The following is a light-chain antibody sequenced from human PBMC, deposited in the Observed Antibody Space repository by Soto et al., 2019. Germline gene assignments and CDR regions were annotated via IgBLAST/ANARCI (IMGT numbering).Light chain of an antibody. CDR1: LSVSNN. V-gene: IGKV3-15*01. Sequence: EIVMTQSPATLSVSPGARATLSCRASLSVSNNLAWYQQKPGQAPRLLIYYASTRATGIPARFSGSGSGTEFTLTNSRLQSEDVALYYCQQYNNWPPITFGQGTRLEIK. CDR2: YAS. CDR3: QQYNNWPPIT. J-gene: IGKJ5*01.